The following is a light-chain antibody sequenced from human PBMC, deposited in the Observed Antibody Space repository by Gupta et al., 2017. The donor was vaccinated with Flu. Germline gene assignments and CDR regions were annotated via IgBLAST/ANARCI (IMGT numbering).Light chain of an antibody. CDR1: QDIRNY. V-gene: IGKV1-17*01. Sequence: DIQITQSPSSLSASVGDRVTITCRASQDIRNYLGWYQQQPGKAPKRLIYDAFRLQSGVPSRFSGSGSGTEFTLTISSLQPEDFATYYCRQHNTYPTTFGQGTKVEIK. CDR2: DAF. CDR3: RQHNTYPTT. J-gene: IGKJ1*01.